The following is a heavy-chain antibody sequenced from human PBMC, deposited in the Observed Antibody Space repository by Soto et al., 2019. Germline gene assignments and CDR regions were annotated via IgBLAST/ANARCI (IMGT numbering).Heavy chain of an antibody. CDR2: IYYSGST. V-gene: IGHV4-39*01. D-gene: IGHD5-12*01. CDR3: ARTNTEMATITDYYYGMDV. J-gene: IGHJ6*02. CDR1: GGSIYSYY. Sequence: SETLSLTCIVSGGSIYSYYWGWIRQPPGKGLEWIGSIYYSGSTYYNPSLKSRVTISVDTSKNQFSLKLSSVTAADTAVYYCARTNTEMATITDYYYGMDVWGQGTTVTVS.